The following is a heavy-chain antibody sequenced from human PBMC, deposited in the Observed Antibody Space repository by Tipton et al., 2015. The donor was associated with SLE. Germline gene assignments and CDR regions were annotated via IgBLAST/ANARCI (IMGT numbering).Heavy chain of an antibody. D-gene: IGHD5-18*01. Sequence: LSLTCTVSGGSISSHYWSWIRQPPGKGLEWIGYIYYSGSTNYNPSLKSRVTISVDTSKNQFSLKLSSVTAADTAVYYCAREGGYSYGIDYWGQGTLVTVSS. J-gene: IGHJ4*02. V-gene: IGHV4-59*11. CDR1: GGSISSHY. CDR3: AREGGYSYGIDY. CDR2: IYYSGST.